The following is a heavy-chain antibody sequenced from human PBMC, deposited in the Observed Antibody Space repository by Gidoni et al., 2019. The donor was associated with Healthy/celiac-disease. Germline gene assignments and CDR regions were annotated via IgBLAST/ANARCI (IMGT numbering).Heavy chain of an antibody. CDR1: GGSISSSSYY. J-gene: IGHJ3*02. Sequence: QLQLQESGPGLVKPSETLSLTCTVSGGSISSSSYYWGWIRQPPGKGLEWIGSIYYSGSTYYNPSLKSRVTISVDTSKNQFSLKLSSVTAADTAVYYCARHSWGVGSNDAFDIWGQGTMVTVSS. CDR2: IYYSGST. CDR3: ARHSWGVGSNDAFDI. D-gene: IGHD3-10*01. V-gene: IGHV4-39*01.